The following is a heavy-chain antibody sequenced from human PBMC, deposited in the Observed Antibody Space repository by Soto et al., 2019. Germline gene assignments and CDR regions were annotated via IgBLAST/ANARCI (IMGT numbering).Heavy chain of an antibody. CDR2: IYSSGHT. CDR3: ARDRPHYGMDV. Sequence: SETLSLTCTVSGDSINSFYWNWIRQPPGKGLEWIGYIYSSGHTHYNPSLKSRVTMSVDTSKNQFSLILNSVTVADTAVYYCARDRPHYGMDVWGQGTTVTVSS. CDR1: GDSINSFY. V-gene: IGHV4-59*01. J-gene: IGHJ6*02.